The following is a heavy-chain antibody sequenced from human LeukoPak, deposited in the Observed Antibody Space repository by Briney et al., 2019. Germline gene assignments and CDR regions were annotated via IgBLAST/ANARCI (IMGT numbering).Heavy chain of an antibody. Sequence: GGSLRLSCAASGFTFSSYAMSWVRQAPGKGLEWVSAISGSGGSTYYADSVKGRFTISRDNSKNTLYLQMNSLRASDTAMYYCARHGLTAPTDYWGQGTLVTVSS. CDR3: ARHGLTAPTDY. CDR2: ISGSGGST. CDR1: GFTFSSYA. D-gene: IGHD5-18*01. J-gene: IGHJ4*02. V-gene: IGHV3-23*01.